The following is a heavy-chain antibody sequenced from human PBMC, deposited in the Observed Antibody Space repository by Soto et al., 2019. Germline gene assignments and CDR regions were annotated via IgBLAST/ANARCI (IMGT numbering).Heavy chain of an antibody. CDR3: ARDDYFGSGSYDFDY. CDR2: ISTSGSST. J-gene: IGHJ4*02. D-gene: IGHD3-10*01. V-gene: IGHV3-11*01. Sequence: QEQLVESGGHLVKPGGSLRLSCAASGFTFSDYYMTWIRQAQGKGLEWVSYISTSGSSTYYADSVKGRFTISRDNAEDSLYLKMNSLTAEDTAVYYCARDDYFGSGSYDFDYWGQGTLVTVSS. CDR1: GFTFSDYY.